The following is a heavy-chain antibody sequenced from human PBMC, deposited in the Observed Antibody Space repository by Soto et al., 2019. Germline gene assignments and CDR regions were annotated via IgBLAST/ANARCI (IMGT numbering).Heavy chain of an antibody. J-gene: IGHJ5*02. CDR1: GYTFTSYG. CDR3: ARVVGALGHWFDP. V-gene: IGHV1-18*01. D-gene: IGHD1-26*01. Sequence: QVQLVQSGGEVKKPGASVKVSCKASGYTFTSYGISWVRQAPGQGLEWMGRISAYNGNTNYAQKLQGRGTVTTDTSTSTAYMELTSLRSDDTAVYYCARVVGALGHWFDPWGQGTLVTVSS. CDR2: ISAYNGNT.